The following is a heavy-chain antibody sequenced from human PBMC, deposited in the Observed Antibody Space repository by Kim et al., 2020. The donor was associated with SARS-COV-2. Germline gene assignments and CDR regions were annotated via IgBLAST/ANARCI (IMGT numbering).Heavy chain of an antibody. CDR2: INPSGSS. J-gene: IGHJ6*02. CDR3: ARGGWAVTSMVQGEKFFFYFMDV. D-gene: IGHD3-10*01. Sequence: SETLSLTCAVHNGSFSSYSWNWVRQSPGRGLEWLGDINPSGSSNFKPSLKSRITISLDRSKNLVSLRLTSVTAADTAIYYCARGGWAVTSMVQGEKFFFYFMDVWGQGTTVTVSS. CDR1: NGSFSSYS. V-gene: IGHV4-34*01.